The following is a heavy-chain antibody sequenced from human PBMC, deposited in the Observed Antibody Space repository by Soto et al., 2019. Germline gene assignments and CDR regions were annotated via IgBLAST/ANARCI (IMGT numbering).Heavy chain of an antibody. D-gene: IGHD3-22*01. V-gene: IGHV5-51*01. CDR1: GDNFNTYW. CDR3: ARGIYDGESFGYYDSSGYRDAFDI. CDR2: IYPGDSDS. J-gene: IGHJ3*02. Sequence: GESRKISCKGSGDNFNTYWIAWARQMPGKGLEWMGIIYPGDSDSRYGASFQGQVTISADKCISTAYVQSSSLKASDTAIYYCARGIYDGESFGYYDSSGYRDAFDIWGQGTMVTVS.